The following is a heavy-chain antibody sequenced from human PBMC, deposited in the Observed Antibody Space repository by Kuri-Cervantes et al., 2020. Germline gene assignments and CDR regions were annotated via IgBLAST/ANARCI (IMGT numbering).Heavy chain of an antibody. CDR1: GFTFSSYW. CDR3: AKDGSDGGDNYHYHLDV. CDR2: INEDGSHT. V-gene: IGHV3-74*01. D-gene: IGHD5-24*01. Sequence: GGSLRLSCAASGFTFSSYWMHWVRQAPGMGLVWVSHINEDGSHTNYADSVKGRFTISRDNAKNSLYLQMNSLRAEDTAVYYCAKDGSDGGDNYHYHLDVWGQGTTVTVSS. J-gene: IGHJ6*02.